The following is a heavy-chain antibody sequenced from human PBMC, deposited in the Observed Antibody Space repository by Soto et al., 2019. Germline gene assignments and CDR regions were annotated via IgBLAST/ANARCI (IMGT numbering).Heavy chain of an antibody. CDR3: ARLQIDVACTN. CDR1: GYTFSDYY. V-gene: IGHV1-2*02. Sequence: ASVKVSCKASGYTFSDYYMHWVRQAPGEGREGMGWINANSGGTTYAQKFQGRVTMTRDTSISTAYMEVSRLSSDDTAIYYCARLQIDVACTNWGQGTLVTVSS. D-gene: IGHD2-8*01. J-gene: IGHJ4*02. CDR2: INANSGGT.